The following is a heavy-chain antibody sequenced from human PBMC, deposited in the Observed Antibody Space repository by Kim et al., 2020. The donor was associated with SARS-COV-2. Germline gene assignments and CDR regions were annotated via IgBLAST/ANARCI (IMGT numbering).Heavy chain of an antibody. J-gene: IGHJ6*01. CDR1: GFTFSSYA. CDR3: ARGYSSSWYGNYYYYGM. CDR2: ISYDGSNK. Sequence: GGSLRLSCAASGFTFSSYAMHWVRQAPGKGLEWVAVISYDGSNKYYADSVKGRFTISRDNSKNTLYLQMNSLRAEDTAVYYCARGYSSSWYGNYYYYGM. V-gene: IGHV3-30-3*01. D-gene: IGHD6-13*01.